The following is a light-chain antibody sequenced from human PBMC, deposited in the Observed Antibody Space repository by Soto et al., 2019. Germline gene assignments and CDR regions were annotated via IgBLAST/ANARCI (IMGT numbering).Light chain of an antibody. V-gene: IGKV3-20*01. Sequence: EIVLTQSPGTLSLSPGERATLSCRASQSVSSSYLAWYQQEPGQAPRLLVYDASSRATGIPDRFSGSGSGTDFTLTISRLEPEDFAVYYCQHYGSSPGTFGQGTKVEIK. CDR3: QHYGSSPGT. J-gene: IGKJ1*01. CDR2: DAS. CDR1: QSVSSSY.